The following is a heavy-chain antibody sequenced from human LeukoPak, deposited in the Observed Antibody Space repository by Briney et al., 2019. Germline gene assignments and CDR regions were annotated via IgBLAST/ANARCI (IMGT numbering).Heavy chain of an antibody. CDR1: GFTFSSYS. V-gene: IGHV3-21*01. CDR3: ARDRSSGYYPDY. CDR2: ISSSSSYI. J-gene: IGHJ4*02. D-gene: IGHD3-22*01. Sequence: GGSLRLSCAASGFTFSSYSMNWVRQAPGKGLEWVSSISSSSSYIYYADSVKGRFTISRDNAKNSLYLQMNSLRAEDTAVYYCARDRSSGYYPDYWGQGTLVTVSS.